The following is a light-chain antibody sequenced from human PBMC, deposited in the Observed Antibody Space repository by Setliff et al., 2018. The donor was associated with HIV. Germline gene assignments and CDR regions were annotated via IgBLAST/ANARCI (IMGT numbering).Light chain of an antibody. CDR2: DVS. Sequence: QSALAQPRSVSGSPGESVTIPCTGDSSDVGGFNYVSWYQQHPGKAPKLIIFDVSSRPSGVSNRFSGSKFGNTASLTISGLQTEDEADYYYDSYTSTGIYVFGTGTKVTVL. J-gene: IGLJ1*01. CDR3: DSYTSTGIYV. V-gene: IGLV2-14*01. CDR1: SSDVGGFNY.